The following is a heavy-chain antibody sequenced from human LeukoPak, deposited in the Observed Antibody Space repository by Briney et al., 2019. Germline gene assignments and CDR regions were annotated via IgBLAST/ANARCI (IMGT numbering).Heavy chain of an antibody. CDR1: GGSVSSGSYY. D-gene: IGHD2-2*01. J-gene: IGHJ5*02. V-gene: IGHV4-61*01. Sequence: SETLSLTYTVSGGSVSSGSYYWSWIRQPPEKGLEWFGYIYYSGSTNYNPSPKSRVTISVDTSKNQFSLKLSSVTAADTAVYYCARELPSDCSSTSCYGWFDPWGQGTLVTVSS. CDR3: ARELPSDCSSTSCYGWFDP. CDR2: IYYSGST.